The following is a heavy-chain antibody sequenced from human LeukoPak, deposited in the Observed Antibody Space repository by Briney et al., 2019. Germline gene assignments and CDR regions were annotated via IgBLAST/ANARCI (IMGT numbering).Heavy chain of an antibody. CDR2: ISGSGTGT. V-gene: IGHV3-23*01. D-gene: IGHD6-25*01. CDR1: GFTFSSYA. Sequence: GGSLRLSCAASGFTFSSYAMSWVRQAPGKGLEWVSVISGSGTGTYYADSVKGRLTISRDNSKNTLYLQMNSLRAEDTAVYYCAGSATYYYYYMDVWGKGTTVTVSS. J-gene: IGHJ6*03. CDR3: AGSATYYYYYMDV.